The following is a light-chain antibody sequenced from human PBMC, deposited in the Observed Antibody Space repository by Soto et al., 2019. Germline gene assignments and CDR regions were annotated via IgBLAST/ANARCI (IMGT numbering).Light chain of an antibody. CDR2: DAS. CDR3: QQYNSYSRT. Sequence: DIQMTQSPSTLSASVGDRVTITCRASQSISAWLAWYQQKPGKAPKLLIYDASNLEGGVPSRFSGSGSGTEFTLTISSLQPDDFATYYCQQYNSYSRTFGQGTKVDIK. V-gene: IGKV1-5*01. CDR1: QSISAW. J-gene: IGKJ1*01.